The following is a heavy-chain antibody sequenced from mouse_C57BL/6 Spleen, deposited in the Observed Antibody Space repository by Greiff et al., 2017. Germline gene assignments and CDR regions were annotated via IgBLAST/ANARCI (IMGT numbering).Heavy chain of an antibody. CDR2: INPNNGGT. V-gene: IGHV1-26*01. D-gene: IGHD1-1*01. CDR1: GYTFTDYY. CDR3: ARGTTVVATSHPLYAMDY. J-gene: IGHJ4*01. Sequence: EVQLQQSGPELVKPGASVKISCKASGYTFTDYYMNWVKQSPGKSLEWIGDINPNNGGTSYNQKFKGKATLTVDKSSSTAYMELRSLTSEDSAVYYCARGTTVVATSHPLYAMDYWGQGTSVTVSS.